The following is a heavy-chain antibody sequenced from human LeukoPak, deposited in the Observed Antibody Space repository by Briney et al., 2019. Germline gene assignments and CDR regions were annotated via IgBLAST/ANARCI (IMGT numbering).Heavy chain of an antibody. D-gene: IGHD2-15*01. V-gene: IGHV4-34*01. J-gene: IGHJ6*03. CDR1: GGSFSGYY. CDR2: INHSGST. CDR3: ARGYCSGGSCSHPYYYYYYMDV. Sequence: SETLSLTCAVYGGSFSGYYWSWIRQPPGKGLEWIGEINHSGSTNYNPSLKSRVTISVDTSKNQLSLKLSSVTAADTAVYYCARGYCSGGSCSHPYYYYYYMDVWGKGTTVTVSS.